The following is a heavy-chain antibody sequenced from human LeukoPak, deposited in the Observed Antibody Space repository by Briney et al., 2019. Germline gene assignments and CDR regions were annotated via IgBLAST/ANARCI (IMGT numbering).Heavy chain of an antibody. CDR1: GGSISSYY. CDR2: IYYSGST. V-gene: IGHV4-59*01. CDR3: ARGRSWGIIDY. J-gene: IGHJ4*02. Sequence: TSSETLSLTCTVSGGSISSYYWSWIRQPPGKGLEWIGYIYYSGSTNYNPSLKSRVTILVDTSKNQFSLKLSSVTAADTAVYYCARGRSWGIIDYWGQGTLVTVSS. D-gene: IGHD3-10*01.